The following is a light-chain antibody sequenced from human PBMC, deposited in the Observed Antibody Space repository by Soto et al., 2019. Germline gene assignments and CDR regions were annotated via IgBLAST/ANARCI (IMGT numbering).Light chain of an antibody. CDR1: SSDVGAYNY. J-gene: IGLJ2*01. V-gene: IGLV2-14*01. Sequence: QSALTQPASVSGSPGQSITISCTGTSSDVGAYNYVSWYQQHPGKAPKLMIFEVSDRPSGVSNRFSGSKSGNTASLTISGRQAEDEAAYYCSSYTSSNTLVFGGGTKLTVL. CDR2: EVS. CDR3: SSYTSSNTLV.